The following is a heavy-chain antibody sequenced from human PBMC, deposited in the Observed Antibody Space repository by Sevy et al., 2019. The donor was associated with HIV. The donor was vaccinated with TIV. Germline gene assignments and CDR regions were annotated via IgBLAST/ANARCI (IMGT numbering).Heavy chain of an antibody. CDR3: ARQALGFGELFAYYFDC. Sequence: SETLSLTCTVSGGSISSYYWSWIRQPPGKGLEWIGYIYYSGSTNYNPSLKSRVAISVDTSKNQFSLKLSSVTAADTAVYYCARQALGFGELFAYYFDCWGQGTLVTVSS. V-gene: IGHV4-59*08. CDR2: IYYSGST. D-gene: IGHD3-10*01. J-gene: IGHJ4*02. CDR1: GGSISSYY.